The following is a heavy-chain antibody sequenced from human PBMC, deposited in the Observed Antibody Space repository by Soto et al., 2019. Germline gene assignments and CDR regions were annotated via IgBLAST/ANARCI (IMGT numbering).Heavy chain of an antibody. V-gene: IGHV3-23*01. CDR1: GFTFSSYA. CDR3: AKFFVETGGSSGWPWSFHY. D-gene: IGHD6-25*01. Sequence: EAQLLESGGGLVQPGRSLRLSCAASGFTFSSYAMSWVRQAPGKGLEWVSAISGSGGTTYYADSVKGRFTISRDNSKNTLFLQMNSLRAEDTALYYCAKFFVETGGSSGWPWSFHYWGQGTLVTVSS. CDR2: ISGSGGTT. J-gene: IGHJ4*02.